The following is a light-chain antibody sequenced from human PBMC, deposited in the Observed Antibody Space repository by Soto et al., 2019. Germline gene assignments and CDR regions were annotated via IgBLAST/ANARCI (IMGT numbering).Light chain of an antibody. CDR2: ATS. CDR3: QEYKSGSS. V-gene: IGKV1-27*01. CDR1: QVLSNS. J-gene: IGKJ5*01. Sequence: IQMTQSPSSVSASVGDTVTITCRASQVLSNSLAWYQQKPGKVPKLLIFATSTLDSGVPSRFSGSGSGTDFTLTISSLQPEDVAAYYCQEYKSGSSFGQGTRLEI.